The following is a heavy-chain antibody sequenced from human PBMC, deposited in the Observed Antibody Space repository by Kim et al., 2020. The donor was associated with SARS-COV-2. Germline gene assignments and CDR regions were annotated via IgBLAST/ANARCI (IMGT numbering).Heavy chain of an antibody. D-gene: IGHD6-13*01. V-gene: IGHV3-48*03. CDR3: AREGASSSPDYYYDY. CDR1: GFTFSSYE. Sequence: GGSLRLSCVASGFTFSSYERNWVRQAPGKGLEWVSYISSSIRTIYYADSVKGRFTISRDNAKNSLYLQMNSLKAEDTAIYYCAREGASSSPDYYYDYWGQGTLVTVSS. CDR2: ISSSIRTI. J-gene: IGHJ4*02.